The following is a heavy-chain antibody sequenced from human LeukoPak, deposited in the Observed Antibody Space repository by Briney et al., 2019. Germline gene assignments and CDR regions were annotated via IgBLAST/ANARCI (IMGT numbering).Heavy chain of an antibody. CDR3: AKTPNYYDSSGSPYRDY. D-gene: IGHD3-22*01. CDR2: ISGSGGST. V-gene: IGHV3-23*01. J-gene: IGHJ4*02. CDR1: GFTFSSYA. Sequence: GGSLRLSCAASGFTFSSYAMSWVRQAPGKGLEWVLAISGSGGSTYYADSVKGRFTISRDNSKNTLYLQMNSLRAEDTAVYYCAKTPNYYDSSGSPYRDYWGQGTLVTVSS.